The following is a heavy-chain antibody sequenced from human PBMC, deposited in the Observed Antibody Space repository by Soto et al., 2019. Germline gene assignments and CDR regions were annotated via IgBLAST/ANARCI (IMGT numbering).Heavy chain of an antibody. CDR3: AREIDDSSGYPHWFDP. CDR1: GGSISSYY. D-gene: IGHD3-22*01. CDR2: IYYSGST. Sequence: QVQLQESGPGLVKPSETLSLTCTVSGGSISSYYWSWIRQPPGKGLEWIGYIYYSGSTNYNPSLKSRVTISVDTSKNQFSLKLNSVTAADTAMYYCAREIDDSSGYPHWFDPWGQGILVTVSS. V-gene: IGHV4-59*01. J-gene: IGHJ5*02.